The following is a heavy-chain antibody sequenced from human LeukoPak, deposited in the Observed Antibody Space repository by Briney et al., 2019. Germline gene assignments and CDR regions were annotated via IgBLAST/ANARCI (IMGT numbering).Heavy chain of an antibody. V-gene: IGHV3-21*01. J-gene: IGHJ4*02. CDR2: ISGSGTYI. Sequence: KSGGSLRLSCAASGFTFSDYTMHWARQAPGKGLEWVSSISGSGTYIYYADSMKGRFTISRDNAKNSVSLQMNSLRAEDTAVYYCARMPHYGDLNYSFDYWGQGTLVTVSS. CDR1: GFTFSDYT. CDR3: ARMPHYGDLNYSFDY. D-gene: IGHD4-17*01.